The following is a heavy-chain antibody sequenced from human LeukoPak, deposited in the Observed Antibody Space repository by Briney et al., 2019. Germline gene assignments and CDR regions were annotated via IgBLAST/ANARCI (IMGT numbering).Heavy chain of an antibody. Sequence: GGSLRLSCAASGFTFSDYYMSWIRQAPGKWLEWVSYISSSSSYTNYADSVKGRFTISRDNAKNSLYLQMNSLRAEDTAVYYCARDHGGSGYYFDYWGQGTLVTVSS. D-gene: IGHD3-10*01. V-gene: IGHV3-11*06. J-gene: IGHJ4*02. CDR2: ISSSSSYT. CDR3: ARDHGGSGYYFDY. CDR1: GFTFSDYY.